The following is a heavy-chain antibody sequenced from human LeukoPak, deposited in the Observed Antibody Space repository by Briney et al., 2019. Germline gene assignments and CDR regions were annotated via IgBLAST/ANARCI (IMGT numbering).Heavy chain of an antibody. D-gene: IGHD1-26*01. J-gene: IGHJ6*02. CDR3: AKDISYRYGMDV. V-gene: IGHV3-9*01. CDR2: ISWNSGSI. Sequence: GGSLRLSCAASGFTFSSYVMSWVRQAPGKGLEWVSGISWNSGSIGYADSVKGRFTISRDNAKNSLYLQMNSLRAEDTALYYCAKDISYRYGMDVWGQGTTVTVSS. CDR1: GFTFSSYV.